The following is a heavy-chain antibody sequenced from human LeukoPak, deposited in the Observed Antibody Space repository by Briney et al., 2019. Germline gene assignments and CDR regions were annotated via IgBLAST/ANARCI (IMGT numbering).Heavy chain of an antibody. CDR3: ARDMSGGDWDY. CDR1: GFTFSSYW. D-gene: IGHD2-21*01. CDR2: INTDGSST. V-gene: IGHV3-74*01. Sequence: GGSLRLSCAASGFTFSSYWMHWVRQAPPKGLMWVSRINTDGSSTTYADSVRGRFTISRDNAKNTLSLQMNSLRAEDTAVYYCARDMSGGDWDYWGQGTLVTVSS. J-gene: IGHJ4*02.